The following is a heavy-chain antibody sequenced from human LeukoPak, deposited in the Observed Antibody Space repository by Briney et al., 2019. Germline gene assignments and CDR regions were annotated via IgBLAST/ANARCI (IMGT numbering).Heavy chain of an antibody. D-gene: IGHD3-3*01. CDR1: GFIFSSKW. J-gene: IGHJ4*02. Sequence: GSLRLSCAVSGFIFSSKWMSWVRQAPGKGLEWVANIDQHGNEKYYADSLRGRFTISRDNAKNSVYLVMNSLRAEDTAVYYCVRYDFWTGFSFDQWGQGTLVTVSS. CDR3: VRYDFWTGFSFDQ. V-gene: IGHV3-7*01. CDR2: IDQHGNEK.